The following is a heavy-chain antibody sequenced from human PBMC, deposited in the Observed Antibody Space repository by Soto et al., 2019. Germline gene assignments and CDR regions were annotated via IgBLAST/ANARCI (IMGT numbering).Heavy chain of an antibody. J-gene: IGHJ4*02. CDR3: TKDHGTSGAYWFDY. V-gene: IGHV3-23*01. Sequence: PGGSLRLSCAASGFTFSSYAMSWVRQTPGKGLEWVSTLSGSGGTTYYADSVKGQFTISRDNSKSTLYLQMNSLRAEDTAVYYCTKDHGTSGAYWFDYWGQGMLVTVSS. CDR2: LSGSGGTT. CDR1: GFTFSSYA. D-gene: IGHD2-21*02.